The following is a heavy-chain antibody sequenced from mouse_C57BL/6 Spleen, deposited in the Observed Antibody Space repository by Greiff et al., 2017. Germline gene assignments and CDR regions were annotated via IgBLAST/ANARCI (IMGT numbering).Heavy chain of an antibody. Sequence: EVKVVESGGGLVQPGGSLSLSCAASGFTFTDYYMSWVRQPPGKALEWLGFIRNKANGYTTEYSASVKGRFTISRDNSQSILYLQMNALRAEDSATYYCARRGGYYFDYWGQGTTLTVSS. CDR1: GFTFTDYY. J-gene: IGHJ2*01. V-gene: IGHV7-3*01. CDR2: IRNKANGYTT. CDR3: ARRGGYYFDY.